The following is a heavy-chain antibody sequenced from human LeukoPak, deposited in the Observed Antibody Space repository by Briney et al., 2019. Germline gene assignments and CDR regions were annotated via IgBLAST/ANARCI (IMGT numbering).Heavy chain of an antibody. CDR1: GYTFTGYY. V-gene: IGHV1-2*02. J-gene: IGHJ5*02. CDR2: INPNSGGT. D-gene: IGHD5-12*01. Sequence: ASVKVSCKASGYTFTGYYMHWVRQAPGQGLEWMGWINPNSGGTNYAQKFQGRVTMTRDTSTSTAYMELSRLRSDDTAVYYCARSDIVATIIWFDPWGQGTLVTVSS. CDR3: ARSDIVATIIWFDP.